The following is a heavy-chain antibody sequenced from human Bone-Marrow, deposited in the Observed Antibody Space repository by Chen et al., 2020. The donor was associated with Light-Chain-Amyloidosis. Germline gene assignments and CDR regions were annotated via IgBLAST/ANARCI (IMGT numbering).Heavy chain of an antibody. D-gene: IGHD5-12*01. Sequence: EVQLEQSGPEVKKPGESLKISCKGSGYTFPNYWIGGVRQMPGKGLEWMGVIYPDDSDARYSPSFEGQVTISADKSITTAYRQWRSLKASDTAMYYCARRRDGYNFDYWGQGTLVTGSS. CDR2: IYPDDSDA. CDR1: GYTFPNYW. V-gene: IGHV5-51*01. J-gene: IGHJ4*02. CDR3: ARRRDGYNFDY.